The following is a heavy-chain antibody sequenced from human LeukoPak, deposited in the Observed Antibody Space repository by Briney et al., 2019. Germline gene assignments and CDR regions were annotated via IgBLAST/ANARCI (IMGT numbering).Heavy chain of an antibody. CDR2: ISNIGST. V-gene: IGHV4-59*01. CDR1: GGSIGSYY. CDR3: ARDQRSSWYRD. D-gene: IGHD6-13*01. Sequence: PSETLSLTCTVSGGSIGSYYCSWVRQPPGKGLEWSGYISNIGSTNYNPSLKSRVTISVDTSKNQFSLKCSPVTAANTAVYFCARDQRSSWYRDWGQGTLVTVSS. J-gene: IGHJ4*02.